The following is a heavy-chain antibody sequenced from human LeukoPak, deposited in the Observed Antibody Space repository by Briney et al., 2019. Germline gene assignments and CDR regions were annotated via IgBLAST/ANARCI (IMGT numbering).Heavy chain of an antibody. V-gene: IGHV3-21*01. Sequence: PGGSLRLSCVASGFTFSSHSMNWVRQAPGKGLEWVSSISTSSIYIYYAASVKGRITISRDNAKNSLYLQMNSLRAEDTAVYYCARSLGGHWGQGTLVTVSS. J-gene: IGHJ1*01. D-gene: IGHD3-16*01. CDR3: ARSLGGH. CDR2: ISTSSIYI. CDR1: GFTFSSHS.